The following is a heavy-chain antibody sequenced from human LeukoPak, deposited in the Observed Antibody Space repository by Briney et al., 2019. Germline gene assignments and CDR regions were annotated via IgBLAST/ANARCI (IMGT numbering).Heavy chain of an antibody. CDR1: GFTFSSYS. V-gene: IGHV3-23*01. Sequence: GGSLRLSCAASGFTFSSYSMSWVRQAPGKGLEWVSTISGSGGSTDYVDSVKGRFTLSRDNAKNTLFLQVNSLRAEDTAVDDWENFPSPGRVTHFYWYFDFWGRGTLVTVSS. CDR3: ENFPSPGRVTHFYWYFDF. CDR2: ISGSGGST. D-gene: IGHD2-21*02. J-gene: IGHJ2*01.